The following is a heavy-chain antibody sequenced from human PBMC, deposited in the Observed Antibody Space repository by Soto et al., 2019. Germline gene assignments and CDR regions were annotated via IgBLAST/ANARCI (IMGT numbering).Heavy chain of an antibody. J-gene: IGHJ4*02. V-gene: IGHV3-74*01. D-gene: IGHD3-22*01. CDR2: INSDGSST. Sequence: GGSLRLSCAASGFTFSSYWMHWVRQAPGKGLVWVSRINSDGSSTSYADSVKGRLNISRDNAKNTLYLQMNSLRAEDTAVYYCARVPYYYDSSGYYDYWGQGTLVTVSS. CDR1: GFTFSSYW. CDR3: ARVPYYYDSSGYYDY.